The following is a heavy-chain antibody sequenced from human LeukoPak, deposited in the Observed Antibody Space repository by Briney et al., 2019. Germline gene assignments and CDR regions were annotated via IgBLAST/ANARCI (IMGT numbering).Heavy chain of an antibody. CDR1: GGSISSSNW. CDR2: VYHSGST. D-gene: IGHD4-23*01. Sequence: SGTLSLICAVSGGSISSSNWWSWVRQPPGKGLEWIGEVYHSGSTNYNPSLKSRVTISVDKSKNQFSLKLSSVTAADTAVYYCARLHYGGNYGYYYYYMDVWGKGTTVTISS. V-gene: IGHV4-4*02. CDR3: ARLHYGGNYGYYYYYMDV. J-gene: IGHJ6*03.